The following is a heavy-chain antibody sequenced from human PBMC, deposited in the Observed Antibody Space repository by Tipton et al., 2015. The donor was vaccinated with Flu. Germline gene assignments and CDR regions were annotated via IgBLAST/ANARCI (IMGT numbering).Heavy chain of an antibody. Sequence: QMQLVQSGAEVKKPGSSVKVSCKASGVTFSSYAFTWVRQAPGQGLEWMGGIIPMFGAANYAQKFQGRVTIAADESTSTAYMELSGLRSGAPAVYYCAGGLRAMGSGYTYGMGVWGQGPPVSVSS. CDR1: GVTFSSYA. CDR2: IIPMFGAA. J-gene: IGHJ6*02. CDR3: AGGLRAMGSGYTYGMGV. V-gene: IGHV1-69*01. D-gene: IGHD5-24*01.